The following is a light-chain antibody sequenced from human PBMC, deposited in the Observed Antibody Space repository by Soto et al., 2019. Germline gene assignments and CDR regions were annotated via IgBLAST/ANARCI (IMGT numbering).Light chain of an antibody. CDR2: EAI. J-gene: IGLJ2*01. V-gene: IGLV2-23*01. CDR1: SSDVGSYSL. CDR3: SSYAGGSTLI. Sequence: QPVLTQPASVSGSPGQSITISCTGTSSDVGSYSLVSWYQQHPGKAPKLMIYEAIKRPSGVSNRFSGSKSGNTASLTISGLQAEDEADYYCSSYAGGSTLIFGGGTKLTVL.